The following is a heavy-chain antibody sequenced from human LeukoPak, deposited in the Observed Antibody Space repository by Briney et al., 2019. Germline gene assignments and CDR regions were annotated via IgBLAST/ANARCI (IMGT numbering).Heavy chain of an antibody. J-gene: IGHJ4*02. V-gene: IGHV4-39*01. D-gene: IGHD2-8*01. CDR1: GGPISSSYY. CDR3: ARAGYASGNYCTNFIS. CDR2: IYYGGST. Sequence: PSETLSLTCIVSGGPISSSYYWGWIRQPPGKGLEWIGSIYYGGSTYYNPSLESRVSISVDTSKNQFSLKLRSVTAADTATYFCARAGYASGNYCTNFISWGQGSLVTASS.